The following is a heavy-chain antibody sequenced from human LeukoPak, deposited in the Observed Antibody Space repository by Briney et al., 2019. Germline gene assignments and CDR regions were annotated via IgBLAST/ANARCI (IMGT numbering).Heavy chain of an antibody. V-gene: IGHV3-23*01. CDR1: GFTFSSYA. Sequence: GGSLRLSCAASGFTFSSYAMSWVRQAPGKGLEWVSAISGSGGSTYYADFVKGRFTISRDNSKNTLYLQMNSLRAEDTVVYYCARGRSQWLVRVSDYWGQGTLVTVSS. J-gene: IGHJ4*02. D-gene: IGHD6-19*01. CDR3: ARGRSQWLVRVSDY. CDR2: ISGSGGST.